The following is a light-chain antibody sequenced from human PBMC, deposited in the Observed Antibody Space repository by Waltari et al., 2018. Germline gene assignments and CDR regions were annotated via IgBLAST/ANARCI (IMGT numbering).Light chain of an antibody. CDR1: DNDVGRSHL. CDR3: CSYAGSDTFHYV. Sequence: HSALTQPASVSGSPGQSITISCTGSDNDVGRSHLVPWYQHHPGKAPKLIIYEINKRPSGVSNRFSGSKSGNTASLTISGLQIEDEADYHCCSYAGSDTFHYVFGSGTQVTVL. CDR2: EIN. J-gene: IGLJ1*01. V-gene: IGLV2-23*02.